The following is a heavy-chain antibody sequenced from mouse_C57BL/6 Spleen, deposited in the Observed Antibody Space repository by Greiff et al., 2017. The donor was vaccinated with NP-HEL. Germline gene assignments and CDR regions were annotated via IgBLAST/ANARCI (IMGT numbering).Heavy chain of an antibody. Sequence: VQLQQPGAELVRPGSSVKLSCKASGYTFTSYWMHWVKQRPIQGLEWIGNIDPSDSDTHYNQKFKDKATLTVDKSSSTAYMQLSSLTSEDSAVYYCARGDYDKGFDYWGQGTTLTVSS. V-gene: IGHV1-52*01. CDR3: ARGDYDKGFDY. CDR2: IDPSDSDT. CDR1: GYTFTSYW. J-gene: IGHJ2*01. D-gene: IGHD2-4*01.